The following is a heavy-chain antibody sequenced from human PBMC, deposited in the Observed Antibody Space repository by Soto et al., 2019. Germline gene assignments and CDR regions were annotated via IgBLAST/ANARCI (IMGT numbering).Heavy chain of an antibody. CDR2: IYPGDSDT. V-gene: IGHV5-51*01. CDR3: ATTGKVVAARSYYYYYGMDV. CDR1: GYRFPSYW. D-gene: IGHD2-15*01. J-gene: IGHJ6*02. Sequence: ESLKSSCKGCGYRFPSYWIVWVRQMPGKGLEWMGIIYPGDSDTRYSPSFQGQVTISADKSISTAYLQWSSLKASETAMYYCATTGKVVAARSYYYYYGMDVWGQGTTVTVSS.